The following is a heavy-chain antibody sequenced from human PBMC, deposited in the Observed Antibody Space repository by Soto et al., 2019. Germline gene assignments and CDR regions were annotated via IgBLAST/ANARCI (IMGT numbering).Heavy chain of an antibody. V-gene: IGHV3-74*01. D-gene: IGHD2-21*01. CDR1: GFTFSSYW. CDR3: AREVEMAITSDLDY. J-gene: IGHJ4*02. CDR2: INSDGSST. Sequence: GGSLRLSCTASGFTFSSYWMHWVRQAPGKGLVWVSRINSDGSSTSYADSVKGRFTISRDNAKNTLYLQMNSLRAEDTAVYYCAREVEMAITSDLDYWGQGTLVTVSS.